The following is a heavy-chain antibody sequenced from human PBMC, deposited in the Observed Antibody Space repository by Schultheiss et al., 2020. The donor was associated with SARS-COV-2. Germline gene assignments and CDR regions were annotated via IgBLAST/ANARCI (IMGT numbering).Heavy chain of an antibody. J-gene: IGHJ4*02. D-gene: IGHD3-22*01. CDR3: ARDPDYDSGGSNFFDY. Sequence: ASVKVSCKASGGTFSSYAISWVRQAPGQGLEWMGWINPNSGGTDYAQKFQGWVTMTRDTSISTAYMELSSLRSDDTAMYYCARDPDYDSGGSNFFDYWGQGSLVTVSS. CDR2: INPNSGGT. CDR1: GGTFSSYA. V-gene: IGHV1-2*04.